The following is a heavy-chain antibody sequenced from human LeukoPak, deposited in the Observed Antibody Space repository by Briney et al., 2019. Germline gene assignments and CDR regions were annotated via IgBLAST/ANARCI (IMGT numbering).Heavy chain of an antibody. CDR2: IYYSGST. D-gene: IGHD6-13*01. V-gene: IGHV4-59*01. J-gene: IGHJ4*02. CDR1: GGSISSYY. CDR3: ASGGYSSSWCVY. Sequence: PSETLSLTCTVSGGSISSYYWSWIRQPAGKGLEWIGYIYYSGSTNYNPSLKSRVTISVDTSKNQFSLKLSSVTAADTAVYYCASGGYSSSWCVYWGQGTLVTVSS.